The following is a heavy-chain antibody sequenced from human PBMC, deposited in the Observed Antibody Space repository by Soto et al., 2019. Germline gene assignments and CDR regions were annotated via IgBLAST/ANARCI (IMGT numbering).Heavy chain of an antibody. CDR2: INHSGST. Sequence: SETLSLTCAVYGGSFSGYYWSWIRQPPGKGLEWIGEINHSGSTNYNPSLKSRVTISVDTSKNQFSLKLSSVTAADTAVYSCERGYSDYVRPSFDYRGQGTLVTVSS. V-gene: IGHV4-34*01. CDR3: ERGYSDYVRPSFDY. J-gene: IGHJ4*02. CDR1: GGSFSGYY. D-gene: IGHD4-17*01.